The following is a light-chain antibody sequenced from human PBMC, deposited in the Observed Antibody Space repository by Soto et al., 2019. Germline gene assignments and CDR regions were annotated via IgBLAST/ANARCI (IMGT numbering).Light chain of an antibody. Sequence: QAASVSGSPGQSITISCTGTSSDVGSYNLVSWYQQHPGKAPKLMIYEVSKRPSGVSNRFSGSKSGNTASLTISGLQAEDEADYYCCSYAGSSFYVFGTGTKVTVL. CDR3: CSYAGSSFYV. CDR2: EVS. CDR1: SSDVGSYNL. V-gene: IGLV2-23*02. J-gene: IGLJ1*01.